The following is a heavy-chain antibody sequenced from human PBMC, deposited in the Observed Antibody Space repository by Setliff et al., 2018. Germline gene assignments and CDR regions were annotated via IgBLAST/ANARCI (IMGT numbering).Heavy chain of an antibody. J-gene: IGHJ4*02. CDR1: GGSMTSYY. V-gene: IGHV4-59*13. CDR2: VHYSGDS. CDR3: ARQPSSGSYYNPRPYYFDY. Sequence: SETLSLTCTVPGGSMTSYYWSWIRQSPWKGLEWIGYVHYSGDSNYNPSLKSRVTTSVDTSKNQFSLNLRSVTAADTAVYYCARQPSSGSYYNPRPYYFDYWGQGTLVTVSS. D-gene: IGHD3-10*01.